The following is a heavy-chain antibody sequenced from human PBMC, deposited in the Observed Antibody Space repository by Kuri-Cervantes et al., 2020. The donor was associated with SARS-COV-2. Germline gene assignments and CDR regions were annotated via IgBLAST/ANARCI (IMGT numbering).Heavy chain of an antibody. J-gene: IGHJ4*02. CDR3: ARPEMVRGVDY. CDR2: ISSSGSTI. Sequence: GESLKISCAASGFTFSDYYMSWIRQAPGKGLEWASYISSSGSTIYYADSVKGQFTISRDNAKNSLYLQMNSLRAEDTAVYYCARPEMVRGVDYWGQGTLVTVSS. CDR1: GFTFSDYY. D-gene: IGHD5-24*01. V-gene: IGHV3-11*01.